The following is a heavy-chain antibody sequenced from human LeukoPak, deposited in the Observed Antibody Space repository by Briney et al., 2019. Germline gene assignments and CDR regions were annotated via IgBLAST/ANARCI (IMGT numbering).Heavy chain of an antibody. D-gene: IGHD1-26*01. V-gene: IGHV3-7*01. Sequence: GGSLRLSCAASGFVFSANWMAWVRQVPGKGLEWVATISSDGSETFYMDSVKGRFTISRDNAKNSLFLQMNSLRVEDTAVHYCGRVRPGDADYWGQGTLVTVSS. CDR2: ISSDGSET. J-gene: IGHJ4*02. CDR3: GRVRPGDADY. CDR1: GFVFSANW.